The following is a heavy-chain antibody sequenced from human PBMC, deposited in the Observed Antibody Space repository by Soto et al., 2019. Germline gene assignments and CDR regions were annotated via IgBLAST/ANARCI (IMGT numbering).Heavy chain of an antibody. D-gene: IGHD2-2*01. J-gene: IGHJ4*02. CDR2: IIPIFGTA. CDR1: GGTFSRHA. CDR3: ARDRSNGFDY. Sequence: QVQLVQSGAEVRKPGSSVKVSCKASGGTFSRHAISWVRQAPGQGLEWMGGIIPIFGTANHAQKFQGRVTIIADESPSTVYMELSSLRSEDTAMYYCARDRSNGFDYWGQVTLVTVSS. V-gene: IGHV1-69*01.